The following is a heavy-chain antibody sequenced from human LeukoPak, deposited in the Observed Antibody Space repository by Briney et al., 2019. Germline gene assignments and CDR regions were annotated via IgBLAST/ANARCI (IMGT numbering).Heavy chain of an antibody. CDR3: ARRNSSAWYPPEYHFDY. Sequence: GESLKISCKGSGYSFTTYWIGWVRQMPGKGLEWMGIIYSGDSDTRYRPSFQGQVTISVDKSVSTAYLQWGSLKASDTAMYYCARRNSSAWYPPEYHFDYWGQGTLVTVSS. CDR1: GYSFTTYW. J-gene: IGHJ4*02. V-gene: IGHV5-51*01. CDR2: IYSGDSDT. D-gene: IGHD6-19*01.